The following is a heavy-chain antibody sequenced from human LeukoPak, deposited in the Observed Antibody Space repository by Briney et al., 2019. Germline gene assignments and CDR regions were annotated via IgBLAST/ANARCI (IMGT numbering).Heavy chain of an antibody. V-gene: IGHV3-23*01. CDR1: GFSFSSHG. J-gene: IGHJ4*02. Sequence: GGSLRLSCAASGFSFSSHGMSWVRQAPGKGLEWVSAISGSGGSTYYADSVKGRFTISRDNSKNTLYLQMNSLRAEDTAVYYCAELLGSWYYFDYWGQGTLVTVSS. CDR3: AELLGSWYYFDY. D-gene: IGHD6-13*01. CDR2: ISGSGGST.